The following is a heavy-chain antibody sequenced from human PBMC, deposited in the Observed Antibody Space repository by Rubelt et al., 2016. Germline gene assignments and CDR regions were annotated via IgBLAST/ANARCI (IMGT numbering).Heavy chain of an antibody. Sequence: QVQLVESGGGVVQPGRSLRLSCAASGFTFSSYAMHWVRQAPGKGLEWGAVISYDGSNKYYADSVKGRFTISRDNSKNTLYLQMNSLRAEDTAVYYCATQPGYWGQGTLVTVSS. J-gene: IGHJ4*02. V-gene: IGHV3-30*04. CDR1: GFTFSSYA. CDR2: ISYDGSNK. D-gene: IGHD1-14*01. CDR3: ATQPGY.